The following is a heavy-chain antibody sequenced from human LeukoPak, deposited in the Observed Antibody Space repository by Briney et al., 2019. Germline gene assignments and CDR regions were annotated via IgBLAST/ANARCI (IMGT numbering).Heavy chain of an antibody. CDR3: AREGRDGYNYADY. J-gene: IGHJ4*02. Sequence: SQTLSPTCTVSGGSISSGSYYWGWIRQPPGKGLEWIGSIYYSGSTYYNPSLKSRVTISVDTSKNQFSLKLSSVTAADTAVYYCAREGRDGYNYADYWGQGTLVAVSS. CDR1: GGSISSGSYY. V-gene: IGHV4-39*07. CDR2: IYYSGST. D-gene: IGHD5-24*01.